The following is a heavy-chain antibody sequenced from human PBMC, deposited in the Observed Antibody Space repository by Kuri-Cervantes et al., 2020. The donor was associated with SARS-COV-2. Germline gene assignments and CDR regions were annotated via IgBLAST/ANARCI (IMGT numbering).Heavy chain of an antibody. J-gene: IGHJ4*02. V-gene: IGHV3-30-3*01. CDR1: GFTFNSSP. Sequence: GESLKISCAASGFTFNSSPMHWARQTPGKGLEWVALISYDGSNKYYADSVQGRFTISRDNSKNTLYLQMSSLRAEDTAVFYRARGVGYTQPFDSWGQGTLVTVSS. CDR2: ISYDGSNK. D-gene: IGHD2-8*02. CDR3: ARGVGYTQPFDS.